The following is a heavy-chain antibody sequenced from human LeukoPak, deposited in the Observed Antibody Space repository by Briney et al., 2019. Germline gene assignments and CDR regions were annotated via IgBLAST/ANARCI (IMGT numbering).Heavy chain of an antibody. Sequence: PSETLSLTCTVSGVSISSLYWSWIRQPPGRGLEWIGYIYDSGSTNYNPSLKSRVTISVDTSKNQFSLKLSSVTAADTAVYYCARDTYDILTGYYTGQDPWGQGTLVTASS. CDR3: ARDTYDILTGYYTGQDP. CDR2: IYDSGST. D-gene: IGHD3-9*01. CDR1: GVSISSLY. J-gene: IGHJ5*02. V-gene: IGHV4-59*11.